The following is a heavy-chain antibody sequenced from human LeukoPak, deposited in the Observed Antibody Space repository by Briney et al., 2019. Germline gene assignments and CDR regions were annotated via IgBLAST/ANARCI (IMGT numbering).Heavy chain of an antibody. J-gene: IGHJ5*02. CDR2: IYYSGST. CDR1: GGSISSYY. V-gene: IGHV4-59*01. Sequence: PSETLSLTCTVSGGSISSYYWSWIRQPPGKGLEWIGYIYYSGSTNYNPSLKSRVTISVDTSKNQFSLKLSSVTAAHTAVYYCARDRSDNWKSPGWLDPWGQGTLVTVSS. CDR3: ARDRSDNWKSPGWLDP. D-gene: IGHD1-20*01.